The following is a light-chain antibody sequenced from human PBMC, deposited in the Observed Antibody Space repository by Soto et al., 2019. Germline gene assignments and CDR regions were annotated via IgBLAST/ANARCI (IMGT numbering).Light chain of an antibody. CDR3: QQYDLWGS. J-gene: IGKJ4*01. CDR2: AAS. CDR1: QSVSNA. V-gene: IGKV3-15*01. Sequence: EIVMTQSPVTLSVSPGNRVTLSCRASQSVSNAVAWYQQKYGQSPRLLIYAASTRATGVPDRFWGSGSGTDFTLIISSMQSEDFAIYYCQQYDLWGSFGGGTRVEI.